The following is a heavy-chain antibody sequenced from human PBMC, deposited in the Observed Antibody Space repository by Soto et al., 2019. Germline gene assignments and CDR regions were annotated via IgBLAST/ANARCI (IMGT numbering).Heavy chain of an antibody. CDR3: ATDRGITRVRGVIIRGLFDP. V-gene: IGHV1-24*01. Sequence: ASVKVSCKVSGYTLTELSMHWVRQAPGKRLEWMGGFDPEDGETIYAQKFQGRVTMPEDTSTDTAYMELSSLRSEDTAVYYCATDRGITRVRGVIIRGLFDPWGQGALVTVSS. D-gene: IGHD3-10*01. CDR2: FDPEDGET. CDR1: GYTLTELS. J-gene: IGHJ5*02.